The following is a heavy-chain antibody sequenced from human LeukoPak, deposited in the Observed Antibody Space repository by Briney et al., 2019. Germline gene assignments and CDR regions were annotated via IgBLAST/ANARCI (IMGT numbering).Heavy chain of an antibody. D-gene: IGHD4-17*01. J-gene: IGHJ4*02. Sequence: GGSLRLSCAASGFTFSSYSMNWVRQAPGKGLEWVSSISSSSSYIYYADSVKGRFTISRDNAKNSLYLQMNSLRAEDTAVYYCARDSIFGDYVTFFDYWSQGTLVTVSS. V-gene: IGHV3-21*01. CDR3: ARDSIFGDYVTFFDY. CDR2: ISSSSSYI. CDR1: GFTFSSYS.